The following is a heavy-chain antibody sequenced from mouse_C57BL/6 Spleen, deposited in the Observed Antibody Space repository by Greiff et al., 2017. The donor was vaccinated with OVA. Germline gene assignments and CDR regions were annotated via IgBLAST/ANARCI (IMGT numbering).Heavy chain of an antibody. CDR1: GYTFTEYT. J-gene: IGHJ4*01. Sequence: QVQLKESGAELVKPGASVKLSCKASGYTFTEYTIHWVQQRSGQGLEWIGWFYPGSGSIKYNEKFKDKATLTADKSSSTVYMELSRLTSEDSAVYFCARPGAYYDYDDYAMDYWGQGTSVTVSS. D-gene: IGHD2-4*01. CDR3: ARPGAYYDYDDYAMDY. CDR2: FYPGSGSI. V-gene: IGHV1-62-2*01.